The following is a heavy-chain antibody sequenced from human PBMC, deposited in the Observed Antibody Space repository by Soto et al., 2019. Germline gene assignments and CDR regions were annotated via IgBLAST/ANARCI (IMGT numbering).Heavy chain of an antibody. D-gene: IGHD3-22*01. CDR1: GFTFSSYA. CDR3: ARVKRQYYDSSGYYDY. V-gene: IGHV3-30-3*01. CDR2: ISYDGSNK. Sequence: GGSLRLSCAAPGFTFSSYAMHWVRQAPGKGLEWVAVISYDGSNKYYADSVKGRFTISRDNSKNTLYLQMNSLRAEDTAVYYCARVKRQYYDSSGYYDYWGQGTLVTVSS. J-gene: IGHJ4*02.